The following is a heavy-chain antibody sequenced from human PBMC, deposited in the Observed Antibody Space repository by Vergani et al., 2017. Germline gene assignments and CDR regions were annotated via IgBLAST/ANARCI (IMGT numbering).Heavy chain of an antibody. D-gene: IGHD3-22*01. V-gene: IGHV4-4*02. J-gene: IGHJ3*02. Sequence: QVQLQESGPGLVKPSGTLSLTCAVSGGSISSSNWWSWVRQPTGKGLEWIGEIYHSGSTNYNPSLKSRVTISVDKSKNQFSLKLSSVTAADTAVYYCARDPHYYDSSGYYGAFDIWGQGTMVTVSS. CDR1: GGSISSSNW. CDR3: ARDPHYYDSSGYYGAFDI. CDR2: IYHSGST.